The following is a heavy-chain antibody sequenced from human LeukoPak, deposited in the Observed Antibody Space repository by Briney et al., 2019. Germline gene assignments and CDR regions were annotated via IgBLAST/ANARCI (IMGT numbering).Heavy chain of an antibody. CDR1: GFTFSSYS. D-gene: IGHD5-12*01. Sequence: GGSLRLSCAASGFTFSSYSMNWVRQAPGKGPEWVSCISSSSSYIYYGDSVKGRFTTSRDNAKNSLYLQMNSLKTEDTAVYYCTRDQPVDIVATSSMDAFDIWGQGTMVTVSS. CDR2: ISSSSSYI. J-gene: IGHJ3*02. CDR3: TRDQPVDIVATSSMDAFDI. V-gene: IGHV3-21*03.